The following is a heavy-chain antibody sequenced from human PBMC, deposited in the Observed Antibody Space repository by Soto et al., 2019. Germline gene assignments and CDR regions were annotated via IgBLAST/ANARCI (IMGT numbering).Heavy chain of an antibody. V-gene: IGHV1-2*04. CDR2: INPNSGGT. CDR1: GYTVRSNI. J-gene: IGHJ5*02. Sequence: VYCKAAGYTVRSNIKRWVRKAPGQGLEWMGWINPNSGGTNYAQKFQGWVTMTRDTSISTAYMELSRLRSDDTAVYYCARGPGIAAAYASNWFDPWGQGTLVTVS. CDR3: ARGPGIAAAYASNWFDP. D-gene: IGHD6-13*01.